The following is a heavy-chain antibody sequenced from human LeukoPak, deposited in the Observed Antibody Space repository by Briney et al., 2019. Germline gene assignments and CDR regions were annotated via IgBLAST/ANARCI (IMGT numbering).Heavy chain of an antibody. CDR2: ISAYNGNT. Sequence: ASVKDSCKASGYTFTSYGISWMRQAPGQGLEWMGWISAYNGNTNYAQKLQGRVTMTTDTSTSTAYMELRSLRSDDTAVYYCAMAGYYYDSSGYGSTYWGQGTLVTVSS. CDR3: AMAGYYYDSSGYGSTY. V-gene: IGHV1-18*01. CDR1: GYTFTSYG. J-gene: IGHJ4*02. D-gene: IGHD3-22*01.